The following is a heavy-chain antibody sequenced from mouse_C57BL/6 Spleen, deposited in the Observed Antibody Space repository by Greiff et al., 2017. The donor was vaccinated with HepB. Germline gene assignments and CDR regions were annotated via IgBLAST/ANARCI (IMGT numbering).Heavy chain of an antibody. CDR2: ISYDGSN. J-gene: IGHJ4*01. Sequence: DVQLQESGPGLVKPSQSLSLTCSVTGYSITSGYYWNWIRQFPGNKLEWMGYISYDGSNNYNPSLKNRISITRDTSKNQFFLKLNSVTTEDTATYYCATPLTTVVVPYAMDYWGQGTSVTVSS. CDR3: ATPLTTVVVPYAMDY. D-gene: IGHD1-1*01. CDR1: GYSITSGYY. V-gene: IGHV3-6*01.